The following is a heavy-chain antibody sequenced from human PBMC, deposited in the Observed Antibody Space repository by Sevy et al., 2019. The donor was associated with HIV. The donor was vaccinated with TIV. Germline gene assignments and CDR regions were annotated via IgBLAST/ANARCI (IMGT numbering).Heavy chain of an antibody. CDR2: ISGSGGST. Sequence: GGSLRLSCAASGFTFSSYAMSWVRQAPGKGLEWVSRISGSGGSTYYAESVKGRLTIARDNSENTPYLQMNSLRAEATARYYWARPTTCDTGRNGFDTWGKGT. D-gene: IGHD5-12*01. CDR1: GFTFSSYA. J-gene: IGHJ3*02. CDR3: ARPTTCDTGRNGFDT. V-gene: IGHV3-23*01.